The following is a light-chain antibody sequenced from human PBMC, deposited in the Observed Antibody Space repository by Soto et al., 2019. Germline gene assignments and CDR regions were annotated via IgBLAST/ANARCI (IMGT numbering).Light chain of an antibody. Sequence: QSALTQPASVSGSPGQSITISCTGTSSDVGGYNYVSWYQQHPGKAPKLMIYDVSNRPSGVSNRFSGSKSGNTASLTISGLQAEDEADYYCSSYTSSSTLYVFGTGTSSPS. CDR1: SSDVGGYNY. CDR3: SSYTSSSTLYV. V-gene: IGLV2-14*01. CDR2: DVS. J-gene: IGLJ1*01.